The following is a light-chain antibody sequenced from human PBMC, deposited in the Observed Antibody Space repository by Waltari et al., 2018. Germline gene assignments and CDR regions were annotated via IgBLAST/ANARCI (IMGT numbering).Light chain of an antibody. Sequence: DIQMTQSPSMLSASVGDRVTITCRASQSSGGWLAWYQMKPGLSPKLLIYDTSNLGDGIPSRFSGSGFGTNFTLTINSLPPDDFATYYCQEYNRFSTFGLGTKV. CDR3: QEYNRFST. CDR1: QSSGGW. CDR2: DTS. J-gene: IGKJ1*01. V-gene: IGKV1-5*01.